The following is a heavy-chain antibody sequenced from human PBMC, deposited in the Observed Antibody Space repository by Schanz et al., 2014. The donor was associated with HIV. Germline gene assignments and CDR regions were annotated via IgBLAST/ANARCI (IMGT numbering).Heavy chain of an antibody. Sequence: QVQLVQSGAAVRTPGTSVRVSCKASGGPFNNFTIAWVRQAPGQGLEWLGGIIPILGTSNYAQKFRGRVTITADKSTRTAYMELSSLRFEDTAVYYCASHGEGITMIVVVNGGYYGMDVWGQGTTVTVSS. CDR1: GGPFNNFT. D-gene: IGHD3-22*01. V-gene: IGHV1-69*06. CDR2: IIPILGTS. CDR3: ASHGEGITMIVVVNGGYYGMDV. J-gene: IGHJ6*02.